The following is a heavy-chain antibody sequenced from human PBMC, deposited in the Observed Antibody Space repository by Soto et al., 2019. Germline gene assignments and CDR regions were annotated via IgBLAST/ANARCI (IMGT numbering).Heavy chain of an antibody. CDR3: AGEVGRTGLQL. CDR2: IIPMFGVA. V-gene: IGHV1-69*12. D-gene: IGHD3-9*01. Sequence: QVQLVQSGAEVKKPGSSVRVSCRTSGGTFKNYGFSWVRQAPGQGLEWVGGIIPMFGVANYGQIFQGRLTITADEATNTAYMDLSSLKSEDTAVYYCAGEVGRTGLQLWGQGTQVTVSS. CDR1: GGTFKNYG. J-gene: IGHJ4*02.